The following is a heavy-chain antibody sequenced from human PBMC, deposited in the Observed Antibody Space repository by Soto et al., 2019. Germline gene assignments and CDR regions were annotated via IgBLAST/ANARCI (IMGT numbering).Heavy chain of an antibody. Sequence: QVQLVESGGGVVQPGRSLRLSCAASGFTFSSYGLHWVRQAPGQGLEWVAVISYDGSNKHYADSVKGRFTISRDNAKNELYLQMNSLRAEDAAVYSCAKGRGWYYGMDVWGQGATVTVSS. CDR3: AKGRGWYYGMDV. J-gene: IGHJ6*02. V-gene: IGHV3-30*18. CDR2: ISYDGSNK. CDR1: GFTFSSYG.